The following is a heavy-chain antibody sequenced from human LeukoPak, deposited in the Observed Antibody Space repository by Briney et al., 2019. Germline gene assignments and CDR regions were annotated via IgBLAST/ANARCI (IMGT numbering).Heavy chain of an antibody. Sequence: GGSLQICCKGSGYSVTGYWIGWGRQVPGKGLEGMGIIYPRPSDTTYSPSFQGPVTLSPDKSISTAYLQWSSLKASDTAMYHCARHSIPTYRTSAFDYWGQGTLVTVSS. V-gene: IGHV5-51*01. D-gene: IGHD2-21*01. J-gene: IGHJ4*02. CDR2: IYPRPSDT. CDR3: ARHSIPTYRTSAFDY. CDR1: GYSVTGYW.